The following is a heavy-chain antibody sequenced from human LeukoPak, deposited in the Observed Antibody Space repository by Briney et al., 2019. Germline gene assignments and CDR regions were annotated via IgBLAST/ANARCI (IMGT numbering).Heavy chain of an antibody. J-gene: IGHJ4*02. CDR2: ISSSGNAM. CDR1: GFTFNSYE. Sequence: PGGSLRPSCAASGFTFNSYEMNWVRQAPGKGLEWVSHISSSGNAMYYADSVKGRFTISRDNARKSLYLQMNSLRAEDTAVYYCAGLQFSSSGAFDSWGQGTLVTVSS. D-gene: IGHD6-13*01. CDR3: AGLQFSSSGAFDS. V-gene: IGHV3-48*03.